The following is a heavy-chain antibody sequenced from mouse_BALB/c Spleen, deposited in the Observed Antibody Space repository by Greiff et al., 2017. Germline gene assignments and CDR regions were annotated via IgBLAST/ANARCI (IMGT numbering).Heavy chain of an antibody. CDR3: ARDYRYEGYAMDY. CDR2: INPSTGYT. CDR1: GYTFTSYW. Sequence: VQLQQSGAELAKPGASVKMSCKASGYTFTSYWMHWVKQRPGQGLEWIGYINPSTGYTEYNQKFKDKATLTADKSSSTAYMQLSSLTSEDSAVYYCARDYRYEGYAMDYWGQGTSVTVSS. J-gene: IGHJ4*01. V-gene: IGHV1-7*01. D-gene: IGHD2-14*01.